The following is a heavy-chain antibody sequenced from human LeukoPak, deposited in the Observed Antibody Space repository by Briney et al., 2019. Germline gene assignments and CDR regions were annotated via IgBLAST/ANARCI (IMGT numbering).Heavy chain of an antibody. CDR3: ARDPSAVPAAVNWFDP. J-gene: IGHJ5*02. CDR1: GFTFSSYS. D-gene: IGHD2-2*01. Sequence: GGSLRLSCAASGFTFSSYSMNWVRQAPGKGLEWVSSISSSSSHIYYTDSVKGRLTISRDNTQNSLYLQMNSLRAEDTAVYYCARDPSAVPAAVNWFDPWGQGTLVTVSS. CDR2: ISSSSSHI. V-gene: IGHV3-21*06.